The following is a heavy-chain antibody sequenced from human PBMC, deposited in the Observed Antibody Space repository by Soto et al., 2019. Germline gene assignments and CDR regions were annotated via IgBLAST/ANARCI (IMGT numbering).Heavy chain of an antibody. CDR2: IVPIYGTR. CDR1: GGTFSSYA. V-gene: IGHV1-69*01. Sequence: QVQLVQSGAEVKKPGSSVKVSCKASGGTFSSYAFSWVRQAPGQGLEWMGGIVPIYGTRGFAQKFQGRLTITAEAPTRPAYMELSSLRSEDTSVYYCATDLDYYGSGSHYYYGMGVWGKGTTVTVSS. CDR3: ATDLDYYGSGSHYYYGMGV. J-gene: IGHJ6*04. D-gene: IGHD3-10*01.